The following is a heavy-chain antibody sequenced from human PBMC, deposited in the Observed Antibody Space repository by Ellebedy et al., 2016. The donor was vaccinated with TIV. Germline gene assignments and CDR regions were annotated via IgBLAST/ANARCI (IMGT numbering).Heavy chain of an antibody. CDR1: GFTFSNAW. V-gene: IGHV3-15*01. J-gene: IGHJ3*02. CDR2: IKSKTDGGTT. CDR3: TTTYGDYVHDTFDI. D-gene: IGHD4-17*01. Sequence: GESLKISXAASGFTFSNAWMSWVRQAPGKGLEWVGRIKSKTDGGTTDYAAPVKGRFTISRDDSKNTLYLQMNSLKTEDTAVYYCTTTYGDYVHDTFDIWGQGTMVTVSS.